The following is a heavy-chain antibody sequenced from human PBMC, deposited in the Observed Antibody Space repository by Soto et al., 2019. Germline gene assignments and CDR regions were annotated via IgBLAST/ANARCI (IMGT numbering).Heavy chain of an antibody. J-gene: IGHJ4*02. CDR2: INHSGST. D-gene: IGHD3-9*01. V-gene: IGHV4-34*01. Sequence: QVQLQQWGAGLSKPSETLSLTCAVYGGSFSGYYWSWIRQPPGKGLEWIGEINHSGSTNYNPSLKSRVTISVDTSKNQFSLKLSSVTAADTAVYYCARGQLRYFARIDYWGQGTLVTVSS. CDR3: ARGQLRYFARIDY. CDR1: GGSFSGYY.